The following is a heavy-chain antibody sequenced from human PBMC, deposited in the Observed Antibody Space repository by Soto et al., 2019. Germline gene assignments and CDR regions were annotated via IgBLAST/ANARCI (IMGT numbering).Heavy chain of an antibody. V-gene: IGHV1-18*01. CDR1: GYTFTSYG. CDR3: ARDYYYDSSGYTPAFDY. J-gene: IGHJ4*02. Sequence: QVQLVQSGAEVKKPGASVKVSCKASGYTFTSYGISWVRQAPGQGLEWMGWISAYNGNTNYAQKLQGRVTMTTDTSTSTAYMELRSLRSDDTAVYYCARDYYYDSSGYTPAFDYWGQGTLVTVSS. CDR2: ISAYNGNT. D-gene: IGHD3-22*01.